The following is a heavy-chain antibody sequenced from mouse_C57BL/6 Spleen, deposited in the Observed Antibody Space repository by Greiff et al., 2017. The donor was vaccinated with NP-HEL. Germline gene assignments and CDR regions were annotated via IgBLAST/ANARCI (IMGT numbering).Heavy chain of an antibody. CDR2: FYPGSGSI. V-gene: IGHV1-62-2*01. CDR3: ARHEEAGSSLHWYFDV. Sequence: LVESGAELVKPGASVKLSCKASGYTFTEYTIHWVKQRSGQGLEWIGWFYPGSGSIKYNEKFKDKATLTADKSSSTVYMELSRLTSEDSAVYFCARHEEAGSSLHWYFDVWGTGTTVTVSS. D-gene: IGHD1-1*01. CDR1: GYTFTEYT. J-gene: IGHJ1*03.